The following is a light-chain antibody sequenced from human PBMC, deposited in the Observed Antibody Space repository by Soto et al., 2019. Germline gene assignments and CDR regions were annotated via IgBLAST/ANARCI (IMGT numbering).Light chain of an antibody. CDR2: DAS. CDR3: QQSGSSPWT. CDR1: QSVTNNY. J-gene: IGKJ1*01. Sequence: ETVLTQSPATLSLSPGERATLSCGASQSVTNNYLAWYQQKPGLAPRLLVYDASTRATGIPDRFSGSGSGTDCTLTISRLEPEDVAVYYCQQSGSSPWTLGQGTKVDIK. V-gene: IGKV3D-20*01.